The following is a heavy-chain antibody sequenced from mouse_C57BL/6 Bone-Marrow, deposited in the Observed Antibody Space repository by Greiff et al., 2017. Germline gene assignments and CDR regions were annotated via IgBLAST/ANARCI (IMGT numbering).Heavy chain of an antibody. V-gene: IGHV1-69*01. Sequence: QVQLQQPGAELVMPGASVKLSCKASGYTFTSYWMHWVKQRPGQGLEWIGEIDPSDSYTNYNQKFKGKSTLTVGKSSSTAYMQLSSLTSEDSAVYYCARRFYGSSPDYWGQGTTLTVSS. J-gene: IGHJ2*01. CDR1: GYTFTSYW. CDR2: IDPSDSYT. D-gene: IGHD1-1*01. CDR3: ARRFYGSSPDY.